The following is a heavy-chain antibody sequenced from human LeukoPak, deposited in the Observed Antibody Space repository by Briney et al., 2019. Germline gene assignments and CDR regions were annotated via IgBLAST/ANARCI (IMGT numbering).Heavy chain of an antibody. CDR3: AKDRFPYSSGSYAPDY. D-gene: IGHD1-26*01. CDR1: GFTLDDYA. Sequence: PGGSLRLSCAASGFTLDDYAMHWVRQAPGKGLEWVSLISWDGGSTYYADSVKGRFTISRDNSKNSLYLQMNSLRAEDTALYYCAKDRFPYSSGSYAPDYWGQGTLVTVSS. J-gene: IGHJ4*02. V-gene: IGHV3-43D*04. CDR2: ISWDGGST.